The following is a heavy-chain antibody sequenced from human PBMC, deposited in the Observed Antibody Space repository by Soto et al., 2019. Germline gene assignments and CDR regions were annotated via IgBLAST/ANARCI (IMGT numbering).Heavy chain of an antibody. V-gene: IGHV1-46*01. D-gene: IGHD3-16*02. CDR2: INPSGGST. CDR3: AREDSVWGSYRSFDS. J-gene: IGHJ4*02. CDR1: GYTFTSYY. Sequence: ASVKVSCKASGYTFTSYYIHWLRQAPGQGLEWMGIINPSGGSTNYAQRFQGRVTMTRDTSTSTVYMELSSLRSEDTAVYYCAREDSVWGSYRSFDSWGQGTLVTVSS.